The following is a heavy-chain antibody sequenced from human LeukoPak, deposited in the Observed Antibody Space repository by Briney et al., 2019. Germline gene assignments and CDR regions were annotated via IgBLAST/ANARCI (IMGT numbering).Heavy chain of an antibody. Sequence: SETLSLTCTVSGGSISSGSYYWSWIRQPAGKGLEWIGRIYTSGSTNYNPSLKGRVTISVDTSKNQFSLKLSSVTAADTAVYYCARASGGYYDSSGYYFDYWGQGTLVTVSS. CDR2: IYTSGST. D-gene: IGHD3-22*01. CDR3: ARASGGYYDSSGYYFDY. V-gene: IGHV4-61*02. J-gene: IGHJ4*02. CDR1: GGSISSGSYY.